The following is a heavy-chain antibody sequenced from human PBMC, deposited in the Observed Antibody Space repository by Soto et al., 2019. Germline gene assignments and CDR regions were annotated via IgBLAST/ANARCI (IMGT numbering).Heavy chain of an antibody. V-gene: IGHV3-30-3*01. D-gene: IGHD6-13*01. CDR3: ARYPGSGSWPYNWFDP. CDR2: ISYDGSNK. J-gene: IGHJ5*02. CDR1: GFTFSSYA. Sequence: QVQLVESGGGVVQPGRSLRLSCAASGFTFSSYAMHWVRQAPGKGLEWVAVISYDGSNKYYADSVKGRFTISRDNSKNTLDLQMNSLRAEDTAVYYCARYPGSGSWPYNWFDPWGQGTLVTVSS.